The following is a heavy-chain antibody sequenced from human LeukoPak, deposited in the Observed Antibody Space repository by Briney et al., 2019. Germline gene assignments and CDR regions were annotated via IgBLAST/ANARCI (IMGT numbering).Heavy chain of an antibody. CDR1: GFTFSSYS. D-gene: IGHD3-10*01. Sequence: GGSLRLSCAASGFTFSSYSMNWVRQAPGKGLEWVSSISSSSSYIYYADSVKGRFTISGDNAKNSLYLQMNSLRAEDTAVYYCARRLEVRGVMFGMDVWGQGTTVTVSS. V-gene: IGHV3-21*01. J-gene: IGHJ6*02. CDR2: ISSSSSYI. CDR3: ARRLEVRGVMFGMDV.